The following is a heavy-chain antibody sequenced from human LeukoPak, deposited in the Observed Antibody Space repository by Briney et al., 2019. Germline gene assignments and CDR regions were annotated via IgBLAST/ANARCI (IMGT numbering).Heavy chain of an antibody. Sequence: GGSLRLSCAIAGFTFSACELTWVRQAPGKGLEWVSYISRSGSTRYYADSVKGRFTISRDNAKNSLYLQMNSLRAEDTAVYYCARVATMVRVPLDALDIWGQGTMVSVSS. CDR2: ISRSGSTR. J-gene: IGHJ3*02. V-gene: IGHV3-48*03. CDR3: ARVATMVRVPLDALDI. CDR1: GFTFSACE. D-gene: IGHD3-10*01.